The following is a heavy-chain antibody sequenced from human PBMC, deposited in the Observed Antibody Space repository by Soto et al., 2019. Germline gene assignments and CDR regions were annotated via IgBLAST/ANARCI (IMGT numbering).Heavy chain of an antibody. CDR1: GYSFTSYL. V-gene: IGHV5-10-1*01. CDR3: ARAHAGDYYDSSGPVFDY. D-gene: IGHD3-22*01. J-gene: IGHJ4*02. CDR2: IDPSDSYT. Sequence: XESLKLSWKGSGYSFTSYLISWVLQMPGKGLEWMGRIDPSDSYTNYSPSFQGHVTISADKSISTAYLQWSSLKASDTAMYYCARAHAGDYYDSSGPVFDYWGQGTLVTVSS.